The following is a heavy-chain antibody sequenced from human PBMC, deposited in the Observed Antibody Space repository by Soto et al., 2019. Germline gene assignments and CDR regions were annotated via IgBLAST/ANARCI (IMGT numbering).Heavy chain of an antibody. CDR3: ARGEEDENCGYCSRYFGH. CDR2: IYHSGST. D-gene: IGHD2-21*02. J-gene: IGHJ4*02. Sequence: SETLSLTCAVSGGSISSGGYSWSWIRQPPGKGLEWIGYIYHSGSTYYNPSLKSRVTISVDRSKSQFSLKLSSVTAADTAVYYFARGEEDENCGYCSRYFGHWGQGTLVTVSS. V-gene: IGHV4-30-2*01. CDR1: GGSISSGGYS.